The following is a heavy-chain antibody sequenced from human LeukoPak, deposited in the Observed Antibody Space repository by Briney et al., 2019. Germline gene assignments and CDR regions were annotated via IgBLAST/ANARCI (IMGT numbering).Heavy chain of an antibody. CDR1: GFTVSRNY. J-gene: IGHJ4*02. D-gene: IGHD5-18*01. CDR3: ASTPAGGYSYGYGY. CDR2: IYSGGST. V-gene: IGHV3-53*01. Sequence: PGVSLRLSCAASGFTVSRNYMSWVRQAPGKGLEWVSVIYSGGSTYYADSVKGRFTISRDNSKNTLYLQMNSLRAEDTAVYYCASTPAGGYSYGYGYWGQGTLVTVSS.